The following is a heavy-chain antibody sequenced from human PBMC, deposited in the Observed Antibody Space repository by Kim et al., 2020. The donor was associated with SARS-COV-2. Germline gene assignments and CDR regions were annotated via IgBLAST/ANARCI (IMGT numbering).Heavy chain of an antibody. V-gene: IGHV3-23*01. D-gene: IGHD3-22*01. J-gene: IGHJ6*02. Sequence: GGSLRLSCVDSGLTFSSHAMSWVRQAPGKGLEWVSSISDNGGRTYYADSVRGRFTISRDNSKKTMWPQMTSLRAEDTAVYYCATRGSSGYAPNYYGIDVWGQGTTVTVSS. CDR3: ATRGSSGYAPNYYGIDV. CDR1: GLTFSSHA. CDR2: ISDNGGRT.